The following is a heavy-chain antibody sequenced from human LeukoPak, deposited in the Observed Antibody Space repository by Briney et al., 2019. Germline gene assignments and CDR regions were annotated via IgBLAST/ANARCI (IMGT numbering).Heavy chain of an antibody. J-gene: IGHJ4*02. D-gene: IGHD3-16*01. CDR2: ISNGSSTI. Sequence: GGSLRLSCAASGFTFSTYNMNWVRQPPGKGLEWLSYISNGSSTIYYADSVEGRFTISRDNAKDSLYLQMNSLRDEDTAVYYCARGETARVDYWGQGILVTVSS. V-gene: IGHV3-48*02. CDR3: ARGETARVDY. CDR1: GFTFSTYN.